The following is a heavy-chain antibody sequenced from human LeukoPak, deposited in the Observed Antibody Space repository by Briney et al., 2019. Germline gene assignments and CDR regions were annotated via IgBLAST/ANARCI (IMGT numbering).Heavy chain of an antibody. J-gene: IGHJ4*02. Sequence: GGSLRLSCAASGFIFSNYEINWVRQAPGKGLEWVSYITSDGTNMFYADSVKGRFTISRDNAKNSLYLQMNSLRAEDTAVYYCARGLGGYDQFFDYWGQGTLVTVSS. CDR3: ARGLGGYDQFFDY. D-gene: IGHD5-12*01. V-gene: IGHV3-48*03. CDR1: GFIFSNYE. CDR2: ITSDGTNM.